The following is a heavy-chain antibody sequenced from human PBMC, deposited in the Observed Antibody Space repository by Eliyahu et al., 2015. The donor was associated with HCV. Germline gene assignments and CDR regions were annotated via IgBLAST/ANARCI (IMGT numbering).Heavy chain of an antibody. CDR1: GFTFXXXA. V-gene: IGHV3-30-3*01. CDR3: ARSYDSSGYYFSDFDY. CDR2: ISYDGSNK. D-gene: IGHD3-22*01. Sequence: QVQLVESGGGVVQPGRSLRLSCAASGFTFXXXAMPWVRQAPGKGLGWVAVISYDGSNKYYADSVKGRFTISRDNSKNTLYLQMNSLRAEDTAVYYCARSYDSSGYYFSDFDYWGQGTLVTVSS. J-gene: IGHJ4*02.